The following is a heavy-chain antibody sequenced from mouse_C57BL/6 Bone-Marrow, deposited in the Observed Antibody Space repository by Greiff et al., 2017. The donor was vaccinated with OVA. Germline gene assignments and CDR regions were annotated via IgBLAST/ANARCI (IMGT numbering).Heavy chain of an antibody. CDR2: ISDGGSYT. V-gene: IGHV5-4*01. CDR3: ARELTGTGFAY. CDR1: GFTFSSYA. D-gene: IGHD4-1*01. Sequence: EVHLVESGGGLVEPGGSLKLSCAASGFTFSSYAMSWVRQTPEKRLEWVATISDGGSYTYYPDNVKGRFTISRDNAKNNLYLQRSHMKSEDTAMYYCARELTGTGFAYWGQGTLVTVSA. J-gene: IGHJ3*01.